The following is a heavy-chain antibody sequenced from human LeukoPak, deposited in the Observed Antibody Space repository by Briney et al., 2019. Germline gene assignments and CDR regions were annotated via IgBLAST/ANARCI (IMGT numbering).Heavy chain of an antibody. V-gene: IGHV4-39*07. Sequence: SETLSLTCTVSGGSINTPNYYWGWIRQTPGKGLEWIGNIFYSGGTYYSPSLTSRVTISLDTSRNQFSLKLNSVTAADTAVYYCARSSYSSGWYFDYWGQGTLVTVSS. CDR3: ARSSYSSGWYFDY. D-gene: IGHD6-19*01. CDR1: GGSINTPNYY. CDR2: IFYSGGT. J-gene: IGHJ4*02.